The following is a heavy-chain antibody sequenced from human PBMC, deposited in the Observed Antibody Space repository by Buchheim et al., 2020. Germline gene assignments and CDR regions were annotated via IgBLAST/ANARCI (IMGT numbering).Heavy chain of an antibody. Sequence: QVQLVESGGGVVQPGRSLRLSCAASGFTFSSYGMHWVRQAPGKGLEWVAVISYDGSNKYYADSVKGRFTISRDNSKNTLYLQMNSLRAEDTAVYYCAKLEVGATPSFDYWGQGTL. D-gene: IGHD1-26*01. J-gene: IGHJ4*02. CDR3: AKLEVGATPSFDY. CDR2: ISYDGSNK. CDR1: GFTFSSYG. V-gene: IGHV3-30*18.